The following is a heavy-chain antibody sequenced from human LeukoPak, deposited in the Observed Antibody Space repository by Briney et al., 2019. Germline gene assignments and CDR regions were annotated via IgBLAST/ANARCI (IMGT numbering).Heavy chain of an antibody. CDR2: IYPGDSDT. D-gene: IGHD3-10*01. CDR1: GYSFTFYW. CDR3: ARLGGGSGSYHYYYYYMDV. V-gene: IGHV5-51*01. J-gene: IGHJ6*03. Sequence: GESLKISCKGSGYSFTFYWIGWVRQMPGKGLEWMGIIYPGDSDTRYSPSFQGQVTISADKSISTAYLQWSSLKASDTAMYYCARLGGGSGSYHYYYYYMDVWGKGTTVTVSS.